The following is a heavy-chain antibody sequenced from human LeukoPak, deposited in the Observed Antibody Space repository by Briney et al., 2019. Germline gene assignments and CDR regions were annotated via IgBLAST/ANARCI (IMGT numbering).Heavy chain of an antibody. CDR2: ISGSGGST. Sequence: PGGSLRLSCAASGFTFSSYAMSWVRQAPGKGLEWVSAISGSGGSTYYADSVKGRFTISRDNSKNTLYLQMNSLRAEDTAVYYCAGELRFLEWLPKRGLDYWGQGTLVTVSS. CDR1: GFTFSSYA. CDR3: AGELRFLEWLPKRGLDY. J-gene: IGHJ4*02. V-gene: IGHV3-23*01. D-gene: IGHD3-3*01.